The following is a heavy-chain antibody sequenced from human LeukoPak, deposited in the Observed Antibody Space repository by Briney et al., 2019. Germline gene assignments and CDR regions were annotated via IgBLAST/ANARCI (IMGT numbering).Heavy chain of an antibody. J-gene: IGHJ4*02. V-gene: IGHV1-69*04. CDR2: IIPILGIA. Sequence: SVKVSCKASGGTFSCCAISWVRQAPGQGLEWMGRIIPILGIANYAQKFQGRVTITADKSTSTAYMELSSLRSEDAAVYYCARGVTTVTLLDYWGQGTLVTVSS. CDR3: ARGVTTVTLLDY. CDR1: GGTFSCCA. D-gene: IGHD4-11*01.